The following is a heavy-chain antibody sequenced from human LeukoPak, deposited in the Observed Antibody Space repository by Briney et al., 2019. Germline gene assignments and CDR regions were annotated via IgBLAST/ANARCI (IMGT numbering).Heavy chain of an antibody. V-gene: IGHV4-59*01. CDR1: GGSISSYY. Sequence: SETLSLTCTVSGGSISSYYWSWIRQPPGKGLEWIGYIYYSGSTNYNPSLKSRVTISVDTSKNQFSLKLSSVTAADTAVYYCAREKQWLVDSRFDYWGQGTLVTVSS. CDR3: AREKQWLVDSRFDY. D-gene: IGHD6-19*01. J-gene: IGHJ4*02. CDR2: IYYSGST.